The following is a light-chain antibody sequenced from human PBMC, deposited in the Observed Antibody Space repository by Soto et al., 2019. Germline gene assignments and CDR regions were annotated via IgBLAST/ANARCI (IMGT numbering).Light chain of an antibody. Sequence: QSALTQPASVSGSPGQSITISCTGTSSDVGSHNFVSWYQQHPGKAPKLMIYGVRERPSGVSNRFSGSKSGNMASLTISGLQAEDEADYYCCSAAGSLTWVFGGGTKVTVL. J-gene: IGLJ3*02. V-gene: IGLV2-23*02. CDR2: GVR. CDR1: SSDVGSHNF. CDR3: CSAAGSLTWV.